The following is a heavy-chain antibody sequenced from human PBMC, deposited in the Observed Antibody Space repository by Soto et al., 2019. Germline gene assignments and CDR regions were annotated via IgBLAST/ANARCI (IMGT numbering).Heavy chain of an antibody. CDR1: GFTFSEHY. V-gene: IGHV3-72*01. CDR3: TRVRLGSRRSSDY. CDR2: IKNKANSYTK. Sequence: EVQLVESGGGLVQPEGSLRLSCAASGFTFSEHYMDWVRQAPGKGLEWVGRIKNKANSYTKEYAAPVKGRFIISRDDSKNSVFLQMNRLKTDDTAVYYCTRVRLGSRRSSDYWGQGILVTVSS. D-gene: IGHD6-13*01. J-gene: IGHJ4*02.